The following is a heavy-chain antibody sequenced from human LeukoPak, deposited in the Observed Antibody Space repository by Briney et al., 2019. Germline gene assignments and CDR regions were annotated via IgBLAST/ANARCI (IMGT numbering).Heavy chain of an antibody. J-gene: IGHJ4*02. CDR3: AKRGFYYYETSGYYNAY. V-gene: IGHV3-23*01. CDR1: GFTFSSYA. Sequence: PGGSLRLSCAASGFTFSSYAMSWLRQAPEKGLEWVSGISSSGGSTYYADSVKGRFTISRDNSKNMVYLQMNSLRAEDTAVYYCAKRGFYYYETSGYYNAYWGQGTLVTVSS. D-gene: IGHD3-22*01. CDR2: ISSSGGST.